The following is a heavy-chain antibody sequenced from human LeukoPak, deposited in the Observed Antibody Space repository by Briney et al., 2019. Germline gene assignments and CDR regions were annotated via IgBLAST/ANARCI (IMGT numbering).Heavy chain of an antibody. J-gene: IGHJ3*02. V-gene: IGHV3-23*01. CDR1: GFTFSSYA. D-gene: IGHD3-22*01. CDR2: ISGSGGST. Sequence: PGGSLRLSCAASGFTFSSYAMSWVRQAPVKGLEWVSAISGSGGSTYYADSVKGRFTISRDNSKNTLYLQMNSLRAEDTAVYYCASRYYYDSSGYYLDAFDIWGQGTMVTVSS. CDR3: ASRYYYDSSGYYLDAFDI.